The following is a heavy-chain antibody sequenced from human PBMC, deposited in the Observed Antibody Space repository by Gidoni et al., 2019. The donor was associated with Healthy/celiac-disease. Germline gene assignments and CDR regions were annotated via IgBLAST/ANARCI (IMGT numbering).Heavy chain of an antibody. Sequence: QLQLQESGPGLVKPSETLSLTCTVSGGSISSSSYYWGWIRQPPGKGLEWIGSIYYSGSTYYNPSLKSRVTISVDTSKNQFSLKLSSVTAADTAVYYCARHRGRGYGGWYYFDYWGQGTLVTVSS. CDR2: IYYSGST. D-gene: IGHD6-19*01. CDR3: ARHRGRGYGGWYYFDY. CDR1: GGSISSSSYY. V-gene: IGHV4-39*01. J-gene: IGHJ4*02.